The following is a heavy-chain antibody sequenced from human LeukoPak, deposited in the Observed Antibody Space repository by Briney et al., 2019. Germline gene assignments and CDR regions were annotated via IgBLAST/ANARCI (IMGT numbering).Heavy chain of an antibody. CDR3: ARDWTSSWYSPTPPFDY. D-gene: IGHD6-13*01. CDR1: GYTFTSYG. Sequence: GASVKVSCKASGYTFTSYGISWVRQAPGQGLEWMGWISAYNGNTNYAQKLQGRVTMTTDTSTSTAYMELRSLRSDDTAVYYCARDWTSSWYSPTPPFDYWGQGTLVTVSS. J-gene: IGHJ4*02. V-gene: IGHV1-18*01. CDR2: ISAYNGNT.